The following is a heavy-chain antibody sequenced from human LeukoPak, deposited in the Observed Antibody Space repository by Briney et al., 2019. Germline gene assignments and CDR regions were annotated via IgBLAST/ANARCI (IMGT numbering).Heavy chain of an antibody. J-gene: IGHJ4*02. CDR3: ATFTIFGVVIIGGFDY. CDR1: GGTFSSYA. V-gene: IGHV1-69*13. CDR2: IIPIFGTA. D-gene: IGHD3-3*01. Sequence: SVKVSCKASGGTFSSYAISWVRQAPGQGLEWMGGIIPIFGTANYAQKFQGRVTITADESTSTAYMELSSLRSEDTAVYYCATFTIFGVVIIGGFDYWGQGTLVTVSS.